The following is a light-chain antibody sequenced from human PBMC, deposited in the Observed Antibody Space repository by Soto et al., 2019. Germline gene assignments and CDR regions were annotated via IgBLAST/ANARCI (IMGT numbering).Light chain of an antibody. V-gene: IGKV3-20*01. CDR3: QQYGSSSIT. J-gene: IGKJ5*01. Sequence: EIVLTQSPGTLSLSPGERATLSCRASQSVSSSYLAWYQQKPGQAPRLLIYGASSRATGIPDRFSGSGSGTDFTLTIRGLETEEFAVYYCQQYGSSSITFGQGTRLEIK. CDR2: GAS. CDR1: QSVSSSY.